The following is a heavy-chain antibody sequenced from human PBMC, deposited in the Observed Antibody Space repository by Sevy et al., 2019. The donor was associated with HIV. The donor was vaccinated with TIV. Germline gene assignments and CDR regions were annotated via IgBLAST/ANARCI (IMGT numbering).Heavy chain of an antibody. V-gene: IGHV3-30*18. J-gene: IGHJ6*02. CDR1: GISFTTSG. Sequence: GGSLRLSCVVSGISFTTSGMHWVRQAPGKGLEWVAVISYHGRDKFYAESVKGRSTISRDNSKNMLYLQINSLRAEDTDVYYCAKDFTGYNGMDVWGQGTMVTVSS. CDR2: ISYHGRDK. D-gene: IGHD3-9*01. CDR3: AKDFTGYNGMDV.